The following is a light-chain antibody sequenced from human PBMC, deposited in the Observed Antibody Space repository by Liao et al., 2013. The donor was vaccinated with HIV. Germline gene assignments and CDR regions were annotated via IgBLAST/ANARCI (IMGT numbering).Light chain of an antibody. CDR3: QVWDSSRDQNYV. J-gene: IGLJ1*01. Sequence: SYELTQSPSVSVAPGETARIACGGNNVGSKYVHWYQQKPGQAPVLVIHDDNVRPSGIPDRISGSNSGNTATLTISRVEAGDEADYYCQVWDSSRDQNYVFGIGTKVTVL. V-gene: IGLV3-21*04. CDR1: NVGSKY. CDR2: DDN.